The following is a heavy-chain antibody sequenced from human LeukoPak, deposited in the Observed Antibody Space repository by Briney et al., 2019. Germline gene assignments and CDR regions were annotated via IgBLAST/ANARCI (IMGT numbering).Heavy chain of an antibody. Sequence: GESLKISCKGSGYSFSNSWIGWVRQLPGKGLEWMGIIYPGDSDTRYSPSFQGQVTISADKSISTAYLQWGSLKASDTAMYYCARLAAITSWFDPWGQGTLATVSS. CDR1: GYSFSNSW. J-gene: IGHJ5*02. CDR2: IYPGDSDT. D-gene: IGHD5-12*01. CDR3: ARLAAITSWFDP. V-gene: IGHV5-51*01.